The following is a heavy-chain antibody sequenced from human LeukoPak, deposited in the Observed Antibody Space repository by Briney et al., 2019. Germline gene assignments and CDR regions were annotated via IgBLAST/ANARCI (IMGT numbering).Heavy chain of an antibody. J-gene: IGHJ5*02. D-gene: IGHD3-10*01. CDR1: GGSISSYY. CDR2: IYYSGST. Sequence: SETLSLTCTVSGGSISSYYWSWIRQPPGKGLEWIGYIYYSGSTNYKPSLKSRVTISVDTSKNQFSLKLRSVTAADTAVYYCARGGYYGSGNDFGFDPWGQGTLVTVSS. CDR3: ARGGYYGSGNDFGFDP. V-gene: IGHV4-59*01.